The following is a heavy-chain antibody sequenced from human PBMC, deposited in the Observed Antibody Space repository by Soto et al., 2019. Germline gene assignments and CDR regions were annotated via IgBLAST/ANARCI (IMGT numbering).Heavy chain of an antibody. Sequence: VHLVESGGGLVQPGGSLRLSCAASGFTFRSYSMNWVRQAPGKGLEWISYISSRGDIINYADSVKGRFTISRDNAKNSLYLQMNSLRAEDTALYYCARQFTINWFDPWGQGTLVTVSS. V-gene: IGHV3-48*01. D-gene: IGHD3-3*01. CDR2: ISSRGDII. CDR1: GFTFRSYS. CDR3: ARQFTINWFDP. J-gene: IGHJ5*02.